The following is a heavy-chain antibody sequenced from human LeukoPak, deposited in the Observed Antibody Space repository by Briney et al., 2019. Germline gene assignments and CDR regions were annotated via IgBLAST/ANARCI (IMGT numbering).Heavy chain of an antibody. CDR3: ARDGTGVPAPMPLPFDY. Sequence: PGGSLRLSCAASGFTFDDYSMNWVRQAPGKGPEWVSSISSSSSYIYYADSVKGRFTISRDNAKNSLYLQMNSLRGEDTAVYYCARDGTGVPAPMPLPFDYWGQGILVTVSS. CDR1: GFTFDDYS. J-gene: IGHJ4*02. D-gene: IGHD2-2*01. CDR2: ISSSSSYI. V-gene: IGHV3-21*04.